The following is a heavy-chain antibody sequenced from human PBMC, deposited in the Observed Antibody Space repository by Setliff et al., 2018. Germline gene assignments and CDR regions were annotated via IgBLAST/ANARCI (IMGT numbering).Heavy chain of an antibody. CDR3: ARMSGFQYMDV. V-gene: IGHV4-61*09. D-gene: IGHD3-3*01. CDR1: GEPIDSIDTGNHY. J-gene: IGHJ6*03. CDR2: INRRGST. Sequence: SETLSLTCIVSGEPIDSIDTGNHYWNWLRQPAGKGLEWIGHINRRGSTNFSPSLKSRVTISLDTSNNQFSLSLSSVTAADTAVYYCARMSGFQYMDVWGKGTTVTVSS.